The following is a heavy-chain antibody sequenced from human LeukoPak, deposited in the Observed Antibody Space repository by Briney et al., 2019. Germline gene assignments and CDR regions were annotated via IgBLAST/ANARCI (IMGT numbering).Heavy chain of an antibody. D-gene: IGHD3-16*01. CDR1: AVSVSSVVYL. CDR2: IQNSRGA. Sequence: SETLSFTCSVSAVSVSSVVYLRNWMRQPPGKGLEWSGNIQNSRGANYNPSLKSRLTISLDPSKKQSALDVLTVTLAHTAIYYCARVGGIMHSWGQGTQVTVSS. CDR3: ARVGGIMHS. V-gene: IGHV4-61*08. J-gene: IGHJ4*02.